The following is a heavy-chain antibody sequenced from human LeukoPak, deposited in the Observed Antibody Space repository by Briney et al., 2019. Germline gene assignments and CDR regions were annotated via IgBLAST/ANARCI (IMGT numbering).Heavy chain of an antibody. CDR3: ATCTIRGVIDY. CDR2: IYYGGST. J-gene: IGHJ4*02. V-gene: IGHV4-59*01. CDR1: GGSISSYY. D-gene: IGHD3-10*01. Sequence: SETLSLTCTVSGGSISSYYWSWIRQPPGKGLEWIGYIYYGGSTNYNPSLKSRVTISVDTSKNQFSLKLSSVTAADTAVYYCATCTIRGVIDYWGQGTLVTVSS.